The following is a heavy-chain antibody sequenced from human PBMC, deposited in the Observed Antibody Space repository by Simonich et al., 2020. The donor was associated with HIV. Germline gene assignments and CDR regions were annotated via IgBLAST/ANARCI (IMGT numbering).Heavy chain of an antibody. J-gene: IGHJ4*02. V-gene: IGHV3-21*01. CDR1: GFTFSSYS. D-gene: IGHD6-19*01. CDR2: ISSSSSYI. CDR3: ARDLSSGWFDY. Sequence: EVQLVESGGGLVKPGGSLRLSCAASGFTFSSYSMNWVRQAPGKGLEWISSISSSSSYIYYADSVKGRFTISRDNAKNSLYLQMNSLRAEDTAVYYCARDLSSGWFDYWGQGTLVTVSS.